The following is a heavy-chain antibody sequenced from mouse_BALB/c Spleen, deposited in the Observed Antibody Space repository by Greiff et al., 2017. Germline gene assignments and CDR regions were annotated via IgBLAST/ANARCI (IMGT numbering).Heavy chain of an antibody. D-gene: IGHD2-2*01. Sequence: EVQVVESGGGLVKPGGSLKLSCAASGFTFSSYGMSWVRQTPDKRLEWVATISSGGSYTYYPDSVKGRFTISRDNAKNTLYLQMSSLKSEDTAMYYCARRGGYDEVYYYAMDYWGQGTSVTVSS. J-gene: IGHJ4*01. CDR1: GFTFSSYG. CDR3: ARRGGYDEVYYYAMDY. CDR2: ISSGGSYT. V-gene: IGHV5-6*01.